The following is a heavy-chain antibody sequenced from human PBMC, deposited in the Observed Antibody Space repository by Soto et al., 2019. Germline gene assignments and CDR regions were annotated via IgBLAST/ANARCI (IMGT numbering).Heavy chain of an antibody. Sequence: QVQLVQSGAEVKKPGASVKVSCKASGYTFTSYAMHWVRQAPGQRLEWMGWINAGNGNTKYSQKFQGRVTITRDTSASTAYMELSSLRSEDTAVYYCARDSSPYYYGSGSYYTFDYLGQGTLVTVSS. V-gene: IGHV1-3*01. CDR2: INAGNGNT. D-gene: IGHD3-10*01. J-gene: IGHJ4*02. CDR1: GYTFTSYA. CDR3: ARDSSPYYYGSGSYYTFDY.